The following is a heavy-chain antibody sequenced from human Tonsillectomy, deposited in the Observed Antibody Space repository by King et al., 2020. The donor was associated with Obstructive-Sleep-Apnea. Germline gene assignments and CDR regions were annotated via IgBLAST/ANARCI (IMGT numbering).Heavy chain of an antibody. V-gene: IGHV3-66*01. CDR2: IYSGGST. CDR1: GFTVISKF. Sequence: VQLVESGGGLVQPGGSLRLSCAASGFTVISKFMSWVRQAPGKGLEWVSVIYSGGSTFYADSVKGRFTISRDNSKNTLYLQMNSLRTEDTAVYYCAKSGDFTPFDYWAQGTLVTVSS. D-gene: IGHD3-3*01. J-gene: IGHJ4*02. CDR3: AKSGDFTPFDY.